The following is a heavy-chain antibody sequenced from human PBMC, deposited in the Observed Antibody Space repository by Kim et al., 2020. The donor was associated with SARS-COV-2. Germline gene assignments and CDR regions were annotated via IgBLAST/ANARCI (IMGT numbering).Heavy chain of an antibody. V-gene: IGHV4-39*01. Sequence: KCRVTISVDTSKNQFSLMLSSVTAADTAVYYCARHQSIAMIVVVSDAFDIWGQGTMVTVSS. J-gene: IGHJ3*02. D-gene: IGHD3-22*01. CDR3: ARHQSIAMIVVVSDAFDI.